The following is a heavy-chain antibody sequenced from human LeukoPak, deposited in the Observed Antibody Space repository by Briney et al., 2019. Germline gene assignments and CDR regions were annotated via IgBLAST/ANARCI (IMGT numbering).Heavy chain of an antibody. Sequence: GGSLRLSCTASGFTFSLYAMSWVRQAPGKGLEWISGITGEGAHTWYADSVKGRFTISRDNSKTTMFLQMNSLRAEDTAVYFCAKDGRMPSLLWFGELPYYFDYWGQGTLVTVSS. CDR1: GFTFSLYA. CDR3: AKDGRMPSLLWFGELPYYFDY. CDR2: ITGEGAHT. V-gene: IGHV3-23*01. D-gene: IGHD3-10*01. J-gene: IGHJ4*02.